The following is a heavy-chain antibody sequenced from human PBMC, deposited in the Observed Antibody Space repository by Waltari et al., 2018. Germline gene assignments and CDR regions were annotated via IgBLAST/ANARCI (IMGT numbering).Heavy chain of an antibody. J-gene: IGHJ4*02. Sequence: QVQLQESGPGLVKPSETLSLTCTVSGGSISSYYWSWIRQPPGKGLEWIGYIYYSGSTNYNPSLKSRVTISVDTSKNQFSLKLSSVTAADTAVYYCARGVRGYDDFDYWGQGTLVTVSS. V-gene: IGHV4-59*01. D-gene: IGHD5-12*01. CDR2: IYYSGST. CDR3: ARGVRGYDDFDY. CDR1: GGSISSYY.